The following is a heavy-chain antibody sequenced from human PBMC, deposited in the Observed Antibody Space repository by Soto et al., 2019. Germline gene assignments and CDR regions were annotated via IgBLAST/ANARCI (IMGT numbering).Heavy chain of an antibody. CDR3: ARRDSSGFPDY. J-gene: IGHJ4*02. Sequence: PGESLKISCKGSGYSFNNNWIDWVRQMPGKGLEWMGIIHPGDSDSRYSPSFQGQVTMSVDKSINTAYLQWSSLKASDTAMYYCARRDSSGFPDYWGQGTLVTVSS. D-gene: IGHD3-22*01. CDR2: IHPGDSDS. CDR1: GYSFNNNW. V-gene: IGHV5-51*01.